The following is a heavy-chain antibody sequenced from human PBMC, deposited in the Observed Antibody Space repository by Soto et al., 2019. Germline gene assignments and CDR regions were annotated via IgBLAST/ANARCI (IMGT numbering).Heavy chain of an antibody. CDR3: VGRGIGFLHGLVDV. J-gene: IGHJ6*01. CDR2: VYDTWST. D-gene: IGHD3-16*01. CDR1: SGPSKSHN. V-gene: IGHV4-59*08. Sequence: QVQVQQSGPGLVKPSETLSLTCTVSSGPSKSHNWGWIRQPPGRGLEWIGYVYDTWSTSYNPSLKSRVTVSADTSTNRISLTLRFVTAADTAVYYCVGRGIGFLHGLVDVWGQGTTVIVSS.